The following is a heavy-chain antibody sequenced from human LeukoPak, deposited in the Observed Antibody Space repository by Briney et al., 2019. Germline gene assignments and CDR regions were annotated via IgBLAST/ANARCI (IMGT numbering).Heavy chain of an antibody. D-gene: IGHD1-14*01. CDR2: INPNSGGT. CDR1: GYTFTGYY. Sequence: GASVKVSCKASGYTFTGYYMHWVRQAPGQGLEWMGWINPNSGGTNYAQKFQGRVTMTGDTSISTAYMELSRLRSDDTAVYYCARAPPPEPYYFDYWGQGTLVTVSS. J-gene: IGHJ4*02. V-gene: IGHV1-2*02. CDR3: ARAPPPEPYYFDY.